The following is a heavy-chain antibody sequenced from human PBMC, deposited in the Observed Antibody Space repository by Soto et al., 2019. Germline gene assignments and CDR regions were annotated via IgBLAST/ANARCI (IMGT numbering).Heavy chain of an antibody. CDR1: GFTVSSNY. J-gene: IGHJ6*03. V-gene: IGHV3-53*04. CDR3: ARGYYGSGAVGPYYMDV. Sequence: EVQLVESGGGLVQPGGSLRLSCAASGFTVSSNYMSWVRQAPGKGLEWVSVIYSGGSTYYADSVKGRFTISRHNSKNTLYLQMNSLRAEDTAVYYCARGYYGSGAVGPYYMDVWGKGTTVTVSS. D-gene: IGHD3-10*01. CDR2: IYSGGST.